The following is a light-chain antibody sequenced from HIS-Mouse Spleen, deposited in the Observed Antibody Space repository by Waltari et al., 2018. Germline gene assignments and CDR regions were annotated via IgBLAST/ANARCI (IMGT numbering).Light chain of an antibody. CDR3: SSYAGSNNYV. CDR2: EVS. J-gene: IGLJ1*01. CDR1: SSDVGGSNY. Sequence: QSALTQPPSASGSPGQSVPISCTGPSSDVGGSNYVTWYQQHPGKAPKLMIYEVSKRPSGVPDRFSGSKSGNTASLTVSGLQAEDEADYYCSSYAGSNNYVFGTGTKVTVL. V-gene: IGLV2-8*01.